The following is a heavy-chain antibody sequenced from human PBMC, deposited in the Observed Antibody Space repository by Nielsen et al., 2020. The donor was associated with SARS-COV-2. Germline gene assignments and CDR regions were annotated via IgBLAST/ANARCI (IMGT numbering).Heavy chain of an antibody. V-gene: IGHV3-7*01. D-gene: IGHD4/OR15-4a*01. J-gene: IGHJ4*02. CDR2: IKLDGSEK. CDR1: GFNFRGYW. CDR3: ARVGSYGDPEYLDY. Sequence: GESLKISCVVSGFNFRGYWMTWVRQAPGKGLEWGVNIKLDGSEKYYVDSVKGRFTISRDNARNTLYLQMNSLRVEDTAVYYCARVGSYGDPEYLDYWGQGALVTVSS.